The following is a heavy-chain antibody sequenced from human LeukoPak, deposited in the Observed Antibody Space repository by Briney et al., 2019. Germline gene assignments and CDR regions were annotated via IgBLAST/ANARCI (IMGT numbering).Heavy chain of an antibody. J-gene: IGHJ5*02. CDR2: IHASGST. D-gene: IGHD2-21*02. CDR1: GGSISSYY. Sequence: PSETLSLTCTVSGGSISSYYWTWIRQPAGKGPEWIGRIHASGSTNYSPSLKSRVNMSVDTSKNQFSLRLNSVTAADTAVYYCARVTDPRYSWFDPWGQGTLVTVSS. CDR3: ARVTDPRYSWFDP. V-gene: IGHV4-4*07.